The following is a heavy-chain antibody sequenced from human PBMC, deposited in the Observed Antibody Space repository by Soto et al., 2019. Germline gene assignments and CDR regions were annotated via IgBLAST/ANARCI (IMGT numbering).Heavy chain of an antibody. V-gene: IGHV4-61*01. Sequence: QVQLQESGPGLVKPSETLSLTCTVSGGSVSSGSYYWSWIRQPPGKGLEWIGYIYYSGSTNYNPSLTIRVTISVDTSKNQFSLKLSSVTAADTAVYYCARGGKSGYYPSGHFDYWGQGTLVTVSS. CDR1: GGSVSSGSYY. J-gene: IGHJ4*02. CDR3: ARGGKSGYYPSGHFDY. D-gene: IGHD3-3*01. CDR2: IYYSGST.